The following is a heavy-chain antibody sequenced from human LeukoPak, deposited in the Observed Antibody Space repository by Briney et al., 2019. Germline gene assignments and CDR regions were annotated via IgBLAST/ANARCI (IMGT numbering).Heavy chain of an antibody. CDR1: GFTFSSYE. V-gene: IGHV3-48*03. D-gene: IGHD4-17*01. Sequence: GGSLRLSCAASGFTFSSYEMNWVRQAPGKGLEWVSYISSSGSTIYYADSVKGRFTISRDNAKNSLYLQMNSLRAEDTVVYYCAKELDYGDYGDWFDPWGQGTLVTVSS. CDR2: ISSSGSTI. CDR3: AKELDYGDYGDWFDP. J-gene: IGHJ5*02.